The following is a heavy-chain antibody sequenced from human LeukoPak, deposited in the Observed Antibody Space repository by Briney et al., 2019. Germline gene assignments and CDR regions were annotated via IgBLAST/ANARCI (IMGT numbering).Heavy chain of an antibody. Sequence: SETLSLTCAVSGGSISSGGYSWSWIRQPPGKGLEWIGYIYHSGSTYYNPSLKSRVTISVDRSKNQFSLKLSSVTAADTAVYYCARGDLGAFDIWGQGTMVTVSS. CDR1: GGSISSGGYS. J-gene: IGHJ3*02. CDR2: IYHSGST. V-gene: IGHV4-30-2*01. CDR3: ARGDLGAFDI.